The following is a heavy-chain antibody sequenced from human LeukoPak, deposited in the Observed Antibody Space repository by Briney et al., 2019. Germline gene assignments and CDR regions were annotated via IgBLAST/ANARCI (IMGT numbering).Heavy chain of an antibody. V-gene: IGHV4-4*07. D-gene: IGHD2-15*01. Sequence: PSETLSLTCSVSGGSISGYYWSWVRQPAGKHLEWIGRIFNSENTNYNPSLKSRITMSVDTSKNQFSLKLSSVTAADTAVYYCARGPVTARSNAFDIWGQGTMVTVSS. CDR2: IFNSENT. CDR3: ARGPVTARSNAFDI. J-gene: IGHJ3*02. CDR1: GGSISGYY.